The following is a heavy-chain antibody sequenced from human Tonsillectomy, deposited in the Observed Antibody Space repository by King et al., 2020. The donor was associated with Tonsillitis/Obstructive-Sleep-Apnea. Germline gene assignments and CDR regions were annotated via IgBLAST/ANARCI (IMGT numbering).Heavy chain of an antibody. CDR1: GGSISTYY. Sequence: QLQESGPGLVKPSETLSLTCTVSGGSISTYYWCWIRQPPGKGLECIGYVDYSGSTNYNPSLKSRVTISVDTSKNQFSLKLSSVTAADTAMYYCAREGSFDAFDIWGQGTMVAVSS. V-gene: IGHV4-59*01. CDR3: AREGSFDAFDI. CDR2: VDYSGST. J-gene: IGHJ3*02.